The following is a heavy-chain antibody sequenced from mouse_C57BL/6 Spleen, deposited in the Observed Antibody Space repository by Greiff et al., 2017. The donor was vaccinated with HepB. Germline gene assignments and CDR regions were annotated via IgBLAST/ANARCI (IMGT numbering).Heavy chain of an antibody. CDR2: INPNNGGT. CDR1: GYTFTDYY. Sequence: EVQLQQSGPELVKPGASVKISCKASGYTFTDYYMNWVKQSHGKSLEWIGDINPNNGGTSYNQKFKGKATLTVDKSSSTAYMELRSLTSEDSAVYYCARSWDFDTTVVDYFYYWGQGTTLTVSS. D-gene: IGHD1-1*01. V-gene: IGHV1-26*01. CDR3: ARSWDFDTTVVDYFYY. J-gene: IGHJ2*01.